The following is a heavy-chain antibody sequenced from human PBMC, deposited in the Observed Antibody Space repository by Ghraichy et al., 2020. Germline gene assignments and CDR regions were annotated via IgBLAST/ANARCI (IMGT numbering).Heavy chain of an antibody. Sequence: ASVKVSCKASGYTFTSYGISWVRQAPGQGLEWMGWISAYNGNTNYAQKLQGRVTMTTDTSTSTAYMELRSLRSDDTAVYYCAREKGYDSSGYRDFDYWGQGTLVTVSS. CDR1: GYTFTSYG. J-gene: IGHJ4*02. V-gene: IGHV1-18*01. CDR2: ISAYNGNT. CDR3: AREKGYDSSGYRDFDY. D-gene: IGHD3-22*01.